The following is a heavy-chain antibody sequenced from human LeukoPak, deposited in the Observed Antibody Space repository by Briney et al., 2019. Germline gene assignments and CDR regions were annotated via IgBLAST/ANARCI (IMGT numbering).Heavy chain of an antibody. CDR2: ISSSSSYI. CDR3: ARNYDYGGNSAFDI. D-gene: IGHD4-17*01. Sequence: GGSLRLSCAASGFTFSSYSMNWVRQAPGKGLEWVSSISSSSSYIYYADSVKGRFTISRDNAKNSLYLQMNSLRAEDTAVCYCARNYDYGGNSAFDIWGQGTMVTVSS. CDR1: GFTFSSYS. J-gene: IGHJ3*02. V-gene: IGHV3-21*01.